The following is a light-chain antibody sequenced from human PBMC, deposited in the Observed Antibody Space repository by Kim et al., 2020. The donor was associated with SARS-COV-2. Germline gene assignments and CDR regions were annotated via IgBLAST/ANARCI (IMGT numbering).Light chain of an antibody. Sequence: GKSITISCTGTSGDVGAYDYVSWYQHFPGGAPKLIIYDVSKRPSGVPDRFSGSKSGKTASLTISWLQAEDEADYYCCSYSGGSTWVFGGGTKVTVL. V-gene: IGLV2-11*01. CDR2: DVS. CDR3: CSYSGGSTWV. J-gene: IGLJ3*02. CDR1: SGDVGAYDY.